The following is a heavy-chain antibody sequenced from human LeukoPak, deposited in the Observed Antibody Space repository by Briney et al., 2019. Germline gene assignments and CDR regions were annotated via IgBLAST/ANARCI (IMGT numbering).Heavy chain of an antibody. J-gene: IGHJ3*02. CDR2: IIPIFGTA. V-gene: IGHV1-69*05. D-gene: IGHD3-3*01. CDR1: GGTFSSYA. CDR3: AKDARKGMYYDLWSGDAFDI. Sequence: SVKVSCKASGGTFSSYAISWVRQAPGQGLEWMGGIIPIFGTANYAQKFQGRVTITTDESTSTAYMELSSLRPEDTAVYYCAKDARKGMYYDLWSGDAFDIWGQGTMVTVSS.